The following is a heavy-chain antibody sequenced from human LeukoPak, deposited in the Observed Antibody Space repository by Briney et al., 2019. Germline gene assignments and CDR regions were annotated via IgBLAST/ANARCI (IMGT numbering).Heavy chain of an antibody. CDR3: AKTSNYGSGSYTTNWFDP. CDR1: GFKFTNYA. CDR2: ISGSGGST. J-gene: IGHJ5*02. D-gene: IGHD3-10*01. Sequence: PGGSLRLSCAASGFKFTNYAMNWVRQAPGKGLQWVSTISGSGGSTYYADSVKGRFTISRHNSKNTLYLQMNSLRADDTAVYYCAKTSNYGSGSYTTNWFDPWGQGTLVTVSS. V-gene: IGHV3-23*01.